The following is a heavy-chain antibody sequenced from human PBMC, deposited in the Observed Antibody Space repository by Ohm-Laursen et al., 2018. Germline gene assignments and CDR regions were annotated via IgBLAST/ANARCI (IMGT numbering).Heavy chain of an antibody. Sequence: GSLRLSCAASGFTFSTYGMSWVRQAPGKGLEWVSGININGAMTHYADSVKGRFTISRDKAKNSLYLQMNSLRAEDTAVYYCARETDFDYWGQGTLVTVSS. J-gene: IGHJ4*02. V-gene: IGHV3-23*01. CDR3: ARETDFDY. CDR2: ININGAMT. CDR1: GFTFSTYG.